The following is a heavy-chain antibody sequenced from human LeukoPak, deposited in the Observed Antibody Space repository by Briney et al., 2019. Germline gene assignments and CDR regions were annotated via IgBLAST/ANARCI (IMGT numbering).Heavy chain of an antibody. J-gene: IGHJ4*02. D-gene: IGHD3-9*01. CDR2: ISSSGSTI. CDR3: ARDVVYYDILTGYYNLDY. CDR1: GFTFSDYY. V-gene: IGHV3-11*01. Sequence: GGSLRLSCAASGFTFSDYYMSWIRQAPGEGLEGFSYISSSGSTIYYADSVKGRFTISRDNAKNSPYLQMNSLRAEDTAVYYCARDVVYYDILTGYYNLDYWGQGTLVTVSP.